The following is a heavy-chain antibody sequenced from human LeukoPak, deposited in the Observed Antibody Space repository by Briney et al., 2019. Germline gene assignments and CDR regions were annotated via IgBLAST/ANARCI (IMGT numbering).Heavy chain of an antibody. Sequence: PSETLSLTCAVSGGSISSAGYSWSWVRQPPGKGLEWIGFIYQSGSTYYNPSLQSRVTISVDRSKNQFSLRLTSVTAADTAVYYCARYSLGYFDPYHDYWGQGTLVTVSS. CDR3: ARYSLGYFDPYHDY. CDR1: GGSISSAGYS. D-gene: IGHD3-9*01. CDR2: IYQSGST. J-gene: IGHJ4*02. V-gene: IGHV4-30-2*01.